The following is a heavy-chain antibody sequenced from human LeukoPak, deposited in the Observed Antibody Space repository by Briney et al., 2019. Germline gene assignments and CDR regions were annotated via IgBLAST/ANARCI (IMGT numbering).Heavy chain of an antibody. V-gene: IGHV3-7*01. J-gene: IGHJ3*02. CDR2: IKPDGSET. D-gene: IGHD3-22*01. CDR1: GFDLSKNW. Sequence: GGSLRLSCAASGFDLSKNWMSWVRQAPGKGLEWVAKIKPDGSETSYVDSVEGRFIISRDNAKNSLSLQMNSLSAEDTALYYCATFSSGFDPKEPFDIWGRGTMVSVSS. CDR3: ATFSSGFDPKEPFDI.